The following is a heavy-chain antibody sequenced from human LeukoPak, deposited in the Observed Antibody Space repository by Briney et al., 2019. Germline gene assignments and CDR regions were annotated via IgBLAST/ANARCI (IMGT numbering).Heavy chain of an antibody. CDR1: GFTFSSYS. J-gene: IGHJ3*02. CDR2: ISSSGSYI. D-gene: IGHD1-26*01. Sequence: PGGSLRLSCAASGFTFSSYSMSWVRQAPGKGLEWVSFISSSGSYIYYADSVKGRFTISRDNAKNSLYLQMNSLRAEDTAVYYCAKSFEGALNAFDIWGQGTMVTVSS. CDR3: AKSFEGALNAFDI. V-gene: IGHV3-21*01.